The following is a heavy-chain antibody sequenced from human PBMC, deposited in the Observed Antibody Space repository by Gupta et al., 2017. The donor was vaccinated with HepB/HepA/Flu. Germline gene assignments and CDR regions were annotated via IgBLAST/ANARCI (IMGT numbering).Heavy chain of an antibody. Sequence: QVQLQQWGAGLLKPSETLSLTCAVYGGSFSGYYWSWIRQPPGKGLEWIGEINHSGSTNYKPSLKSRVTISVDTSKNQFSLKLSSVTAADTAVYYCARGVGGAVSGYFDYWGQGTLVTVSS. D-gene: IGHD6-19*01. CDR1: GGSFSGYY. CDR3: ARGVGGAVSGYFDY. CDR2: INHSGST. J-gene: IGHJ4*02. V-gene: IGHV4-34*01.